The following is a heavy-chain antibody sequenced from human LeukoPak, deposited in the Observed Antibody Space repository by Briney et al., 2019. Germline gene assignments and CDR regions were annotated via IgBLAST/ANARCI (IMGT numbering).Heavy chain of an antibody. D-gene: IGHD4-23*01. V-gene: IGHV3-30*03. Sequence: HTGGSLRLSCAASGFTFSGYGMHWVRQAPGKWLEWVAVISYDGSNKYYADSVKGRFTISRDNSKNTLYLQMNSLRAEDTAVYYCARRAGGYSHPYDYWGQGTLVTVSS. CDR2: ISYDGSNK. CDR1: GFTFSGYG. CDR3: ARRAGGYSHPYDY. J-gene: IGHJ4*02.